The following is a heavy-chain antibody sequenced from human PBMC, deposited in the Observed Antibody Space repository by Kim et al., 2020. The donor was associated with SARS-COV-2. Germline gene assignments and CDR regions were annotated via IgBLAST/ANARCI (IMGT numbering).Heavy chain of an antibody. V-gene: IGHV3-15*01. CDR1: GFSFSQTW. J-gene: IGHJ4*02. CDR3: ATESYDILTGYYDGIVN. D-gene: IGHD3-9*01. CDR2: IKGSTDSGTT. Sequence: GGSLRLSCAASGFSFSQTWMTWVRQAPGKGLEGVGRIKGSTDSGTTYYAAPVKGRFTISRDDSKNTLYLQMNSLVPEDTAVYYCATESYDILTGYYDGIVNWGQGTLVTVSS.